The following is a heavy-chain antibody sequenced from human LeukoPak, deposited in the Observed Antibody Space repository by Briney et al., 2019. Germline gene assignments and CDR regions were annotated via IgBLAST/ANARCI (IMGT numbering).Heavy chain of an antibody. CDR2: IYSGGST. D-gene: IGHD5-12*01. Sequence: GGSLRLSCAASEFSVGSNYMTWVRQAPGKGLEWVSLIYSGGSTYYADSVKGRFTISRDNAKNSLHLQMNSLRAEDTAVYYCAREHSGYDFPGRDYYYMDVWGKGTTVTVSS. CDR1: EFSVGSNY. J-gene: IGHJ6*03. CDR3: AREHSGYDFPGRDYYYMDV. V-gene: IGHV3-66*01.